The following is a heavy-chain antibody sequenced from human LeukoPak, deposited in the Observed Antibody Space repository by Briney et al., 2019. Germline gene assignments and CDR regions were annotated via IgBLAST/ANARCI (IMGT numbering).Heavy chain of an antibody. CDR3: ARGVRWFDP. CDR1: SFIFRSHW. J-gene: IGHJ5*02. D-gene: IGHD3-10*01. CDR2: IQPDGGET. Sequence: PGGSLRLSCVGYSFIFRSHWMTRIRQAPGKGVEWVANIQPDGGETYYVDSVTGRFTISRDNARSSLFLRMSSLRVEDTAVYYCARGVRWFDPWGQGTLVTVSS. V-gene: IGHV3-7*01.